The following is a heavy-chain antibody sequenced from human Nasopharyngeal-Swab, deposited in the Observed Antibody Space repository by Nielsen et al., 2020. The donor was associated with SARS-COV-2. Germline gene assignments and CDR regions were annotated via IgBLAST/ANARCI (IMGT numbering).Heavy chain of an antibody. Sequence: SLKISCAASGFSFDDYVMHWVRQAPGEGLEWVSGISWNSGSIGYADSVQGRFTISRDNAKNSLYLHMNSLRGEDTAFYYCAKGVATTVITPAIDYWGPGILVTVSS. D-gene: IGHD4-17*01. CDR1: GFSFDDYV. V-gene: IGHV3-9*01. J-gene: IGHJ4*02. CDR3: AKGVATTVITPAIDY. CDR2: ISWNSGSI.